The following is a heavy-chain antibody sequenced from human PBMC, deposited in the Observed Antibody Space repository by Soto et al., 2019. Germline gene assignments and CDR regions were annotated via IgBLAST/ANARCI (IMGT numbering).Heavy chain of an antibody. J-gene: IGHJ4*02. CDR1: GYTFTSYY. Sequence: GASVKVSCKASGYTFTSYYINWVLQATGQGLEWMGWMNPNSGNTGYAQKFQGRVTMTRNTSISTAYMELSSLRSEDTAVYYCARWSINYYDSSGYYPHTDYWGQGTLVTVSS. CDR2: MNPNSGNT. D-gene: IGHD3-22*01. V-gene: IGHV1-8*01. CDR3: ARWSINYYDSSGYYPHTDY.